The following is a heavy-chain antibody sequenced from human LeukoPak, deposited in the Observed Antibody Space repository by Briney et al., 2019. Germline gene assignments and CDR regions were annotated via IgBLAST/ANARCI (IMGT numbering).Heavy chain of an antibody. CDR3: ARPRRAYCSSTSCYSFDY. Sequence: PSETLSLTCAVYGGSFSGYYWSWIRQPPGKGLEWIGEINHSGSTNYNPSLKSRVTISVDTSKNQFSLKLSSVTAADTAVYYCARPRRAYCSSTSCYSFDYWGQGTLVTVSS. D-gene: IGHD2-2*01. V-gene: IGHV4-34*01. CDR1: GGSFSGYY. CDR2: INHSGST. J-gene: IGHJ4*02.